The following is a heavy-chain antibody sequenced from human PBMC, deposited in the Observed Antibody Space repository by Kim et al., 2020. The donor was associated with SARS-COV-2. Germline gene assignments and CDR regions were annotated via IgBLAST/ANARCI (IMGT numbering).Heavy chain of an antibody. J-gene: IGHJ4*02. Sequence: GGSLRLSCAASGFTFSDYYMSWIRQAPGKGLEWVSYISSSGSTIYYADSVKGRFTISRDNAKNSLYLQMNSLRAEDTAVYYCARAPHDSSGYYYFDYWGQGTLVTVSS. CDR1: GFTFSDYY. D-gene: IGHD3-22*01. CDR3: ARAPHDSSGYYYFDY. CDR2: ISSSGSTI. V-gene: IGHV3-11*04.